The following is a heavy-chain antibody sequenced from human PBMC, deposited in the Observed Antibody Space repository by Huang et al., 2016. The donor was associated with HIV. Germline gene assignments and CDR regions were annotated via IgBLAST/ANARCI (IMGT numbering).Heavy chain of an antibody. Sequence: QLQLVESGGGVVQPGGSLRLSCVASGFDFRSHDMHWVRQAAGKGREWITFSGDGGKNKQYGDSVTGRFTISRDNSKNTLYLQMNSLRPEDTAVYYCAKEEAGRFGAFDIWGQGTMVTVSS. V-gene: IGHV3-30*02. J-gene: IGHJ3*02. CDR1: GFDFRSHD. CDR3: AKEEAGRFGAFDI. D-gene: IGHD3-10*01. CDR2: SGDGGKNK.